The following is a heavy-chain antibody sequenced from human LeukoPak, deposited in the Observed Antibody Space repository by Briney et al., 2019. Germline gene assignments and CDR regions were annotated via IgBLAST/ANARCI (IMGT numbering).Heavy chain of an antibody. CDR2: IYHSGST. CDR1: GGSISSGGYS. V-gene: IGHV4-30-2*01. J-gene: IGHJ4*02. CDR3: ARHPCMGGGEGNGYSYGKVLFDY. D-gene: IGHD5-18*01. Sequence: SQTLSLTCAVSGGSISSGGYSWSWIRQPPGKGLEWIGYIYHSGSTYYNPSLKSRVTISVDRSKNQFSLKLSSVTAADTAVYYCARHPCMGGGEGNGYSYGKVLFDYWGQGTLVTVSS.